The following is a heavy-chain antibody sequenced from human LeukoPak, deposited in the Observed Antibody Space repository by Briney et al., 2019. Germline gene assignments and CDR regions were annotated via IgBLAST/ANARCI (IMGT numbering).Heavy chain of an antibody. D-gene: IGHD6-19*01. V-gene: IGHV3-48*02. CDR3: ASNHGSGWYVGEF. CDR1: GFTFSNYN. Sequence: GSLRLSCATSGFTFSNYNMNWVRQAPGKGPEWVSYIPPRSSSIYYAHSVKGRITISKDNAKNSLSLQMNRLRDEDTAVYFCASNHGSGWYVGEFWGQGILVTVSS. J-gene: IGHJ4*02. CDR2: IPPRSSSI.